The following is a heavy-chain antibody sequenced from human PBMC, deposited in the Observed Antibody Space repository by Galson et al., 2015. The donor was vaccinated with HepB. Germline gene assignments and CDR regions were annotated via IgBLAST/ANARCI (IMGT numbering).Heavy chain of an antibody. CDR1: GYNFISYG. J-gene: IGHJ4*01. D-gene: IGHD3-22*01. Sequence: SVKVSCKASGYNFISYGIGWVRQAPGRGPEWMGWISTQNGNANYAESLQGRFIMTRDTSTSTAYLEVRSLRSDDTAMYFCVRTGGDNSGVHDYWGQGTLVTVSS. V-gene: IGHV1-18*01. CDR2: ISTQNGNA. CDR3: VRTGGDNSGVHDY.